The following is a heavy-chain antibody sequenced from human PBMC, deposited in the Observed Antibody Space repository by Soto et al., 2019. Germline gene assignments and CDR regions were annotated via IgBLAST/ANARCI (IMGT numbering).Heavy chain of an antibody. V-gene: IGHV3-23*01. CDR1: GFTFSSYA. J-gene: IGHJ4*02. CDR3: AKWSNWNYRRSYFDY. D-gene: IGHD1-7*01. Sequence: GGSLRLSCAASGFTFSSYAMSWVRQAPGKGLEWVSAIRGSGGSTYYADSVKGRFTISRDNSKNTLYLQVNSLRAEDTAVYYCAKWSNWNYRRSYFDYWGQGTLVTVSS. CDR2: IRGSGGST.